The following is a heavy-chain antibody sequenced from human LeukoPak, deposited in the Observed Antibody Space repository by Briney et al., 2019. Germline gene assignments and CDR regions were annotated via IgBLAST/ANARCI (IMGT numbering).Heavy chain of an antibody. CDR1: GYTFTGHY. J-gene: IGHJ3*02. CDR3: APIAAGYSSSRRNAFDI. Sequence: GASVKVSCQASGYTFTGHYMHWVRQAPGQGLEWMGWINPNSGGTNYAQKFQGRVTMTRDTSISTAYMELSRRRSDDTAVYYWAPIAAGYSSSRRNAFDIWGQGTMVTVSS. D-gene: IGHD6-13*01. CDR2: INPNSGGT. V-gene: IGHV1-2*02.